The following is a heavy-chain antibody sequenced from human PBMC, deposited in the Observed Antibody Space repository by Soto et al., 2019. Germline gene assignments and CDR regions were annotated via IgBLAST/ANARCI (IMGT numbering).Heavy chain of an antibody. CDR2: IRSKADSYAT. J-gene: IGHJ5*02. V-gene: IGHV3-73*01. CDR3: TSQYCGGDCSRVDP. Sequence: GGSLRLSWAASGFTLSGSRIRWVRQASGKGLEWVGRIRSKADSYATAYAASVKGRFTISRDDSKNTAYLQMNSLKTEDTAVYYCTSQYCGGDCSRVDPWGQGTLVTVSS. D-gene: IGHD2-21*02. CDR1: GFTLSGSR.